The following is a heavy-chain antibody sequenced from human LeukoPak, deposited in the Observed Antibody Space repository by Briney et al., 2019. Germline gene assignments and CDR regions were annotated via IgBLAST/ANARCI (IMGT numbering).Heavy chain of an antibody. Sequence: KPSETLSLTCAVYGGSFSGYYWSWIRQPPGKGLEWIGEINHSGSTNYNPSLKSRVTISVDTSKNQFSLKLSSVTAADTAVYYCARGFGRFGEWGQGTLVTVSS. V-gene: IGHV4-34*01. J-gene: IGHJ4*02. D-gene: IGHD3-10*01. CDR1: GGSFSGYY. CDR2: INHSGST. CDR3: ARGFGRFGE.